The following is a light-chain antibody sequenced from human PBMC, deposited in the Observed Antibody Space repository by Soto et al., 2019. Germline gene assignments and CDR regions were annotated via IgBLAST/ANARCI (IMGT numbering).Light chain of an antibody. Sequence: QSALTQPASVAGSAGQSITISCSGTMRDVGAYNLVSWYQQHPGTAPKLIIYEVRNRPSGISSRFSGSRSGNTASLTISGLQPEDEGADYCSAYTARSTRVFGGGTQLTVL. CDR2: EVR. CDR1: MRDVGAYNL. CDR3: SAYTARSTRV. J-gene: IGLJ3*02. V-gene: IGLV2-14*01.